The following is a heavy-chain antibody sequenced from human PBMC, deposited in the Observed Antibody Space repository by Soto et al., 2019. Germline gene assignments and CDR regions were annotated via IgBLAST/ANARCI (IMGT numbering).Heavy chain of an antibody. D-gene: IGHD6-13*01. CDR3: AREARAGKNWFDP. Sequence: QVQLVQSGAEVKKPGSSVKVSCKASGGTFSSYAISWVQQAPGQGLEWMGGIIPIFGTANYAQKFQGRVTITADESTSTAHMELSSLRSEDTAVYYCAREARAGKNWFDPWGQGTLVTVSS. V-gene: IGHV1-69*01. CDR2: IIPIFGTA. CDR1: GGTFSSYA. J-gene: IGHJ5*02.